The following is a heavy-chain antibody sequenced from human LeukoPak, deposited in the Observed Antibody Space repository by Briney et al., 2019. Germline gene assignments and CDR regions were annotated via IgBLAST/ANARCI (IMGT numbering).Heavy chain of an antibody. D-gene: IGHD3-22*01. CDR2: IVVGSGNT. CDR3: AAAGYYYDSSGYPNDAFDI. J-gene: IGHJ3*02. Sequence: SVKVSCKASGFTFTSSAMQWVRQARGQRLEWIGWIVVGSGNTNYAQKFRERVTITRDMSTSTAYMELSSLRSEDTAVYYCAAAGYYYDSSGYPNDAFDIWGQGTMVTVSS. V-gene: IGHV1-58*02. CDR1: GFTFTSSA.